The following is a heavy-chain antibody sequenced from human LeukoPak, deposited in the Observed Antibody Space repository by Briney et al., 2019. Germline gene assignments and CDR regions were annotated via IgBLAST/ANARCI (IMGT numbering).Heavy chain of an antibody. Sequence: SETLSLTCTVSGGSISSSSYYWGWIRQPPGKGLEWIGSIYYSGSTYYNPSLKSRVTISVDTSKNQFSLKLSSVTAADTAVYYCARVVVVATSYNDYWGQGTLVTVSS. CDR2: IYYSGST. V-gene: IGHV4-39*07. J-gene: IGHJ4*02. D-gene: IGHD2-15*01. CDR3: ARVVVVATSYNDY. CDR1: GGSISSSSYY.